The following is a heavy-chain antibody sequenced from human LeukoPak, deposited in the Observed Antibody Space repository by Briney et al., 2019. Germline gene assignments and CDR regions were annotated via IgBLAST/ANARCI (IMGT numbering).Heavy chain of an antibody. V-gene: IGHV4-38-2*02. J-gene: IGHJ5*01. D-gene: IGHD3-3*01. CDR2: ISHSGST. Sequence: SETLSLTCTVSGYPISSGYYWGWIRQPPGKGLEWIGSISHSGSTYYNPSLKSRVTISVDTSKKQFSLKLSSVTAADTAVYYCERTGYHDFWSGYSRGFDSWGQGTLVTVSS. CDR3: ERTGYHDFWSGYSRGFDS. CDR1: GYPISSGYY.